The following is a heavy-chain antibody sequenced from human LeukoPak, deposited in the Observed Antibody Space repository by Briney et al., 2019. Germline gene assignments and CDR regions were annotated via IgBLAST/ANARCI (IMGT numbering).Heavy chain of an antibody. D-gene: IGHD6-13*01. V-gene: IGHV7-4-1*02. CDR2: INTNTGNP. CDR3: ASIAAAGTYWFDP. Sequence: GASVKVSCKASGYTFTSYAMNWVRQSPGQGLEWMGWINTNTGNPTYAQGFTGRFVFSLDTSVSTAYLQISSPKAEDTAVYYCASIAAAGTYWFDPWGQGTLVTVSS. J-gene: IGHJ5*02. CDR1: GYTFTSYA.